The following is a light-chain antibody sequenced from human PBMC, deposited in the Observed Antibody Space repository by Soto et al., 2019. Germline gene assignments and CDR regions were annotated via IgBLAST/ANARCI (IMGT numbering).Light chain of an antibody. J-gene: IGKJ4*01. CDR3: QQYGSSPLA. CDR2: GAS. Sequence: EIVLTQSPGTLSLSPGERVTLSCRASQGVSSSYLAWYQQKPGQAPRLLMYGASSRATGIPDRFSGSGSGTDFTITSRRLEPEDFAVYYSQQYGSSPLAFGGGTKVEIK. CDR1: QGVSSSY. V-gene: IGKV3-20*01.